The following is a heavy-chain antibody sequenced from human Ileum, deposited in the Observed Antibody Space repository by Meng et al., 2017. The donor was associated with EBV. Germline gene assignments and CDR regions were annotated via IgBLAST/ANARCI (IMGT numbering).Heavy chain of an antibody. D-gene: IGHD2-8*01. J-gene: IGHJ1*01. CDR1: GGSFNGYD. CDR2: INHSGST. CDR3: ARGVYGPTTRGREYFIH. V-gene: IGHV4-34*01. Sequence: QLQPWVPGLLKPSETLSLTCGVYGGSFNGYDWTWIRQPPGKGLEWIGEINHSGSTNYNPSLKSRVIISVDTSKNQFSLNLSSVTAADTAVYYCARGVYGPTTRGREYFIHWGRGTLVTVSS.